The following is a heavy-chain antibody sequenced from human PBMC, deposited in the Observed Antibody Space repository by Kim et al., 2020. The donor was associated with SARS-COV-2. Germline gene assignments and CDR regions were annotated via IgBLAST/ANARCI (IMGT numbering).Heavy chain of an antibody. J-gene: IGHJ3*01. D-gene: IGHD5-12*01. CDR3: ARLPRGAFDV. Sequence: GTSTYHPPTKSRVTISVDTPKNQFSLKLSSVTAADTAVYYCARLPRGAFDVWGQGTLVTVSS. V-gene: IGHV4-39*01. CDR2: GTS.